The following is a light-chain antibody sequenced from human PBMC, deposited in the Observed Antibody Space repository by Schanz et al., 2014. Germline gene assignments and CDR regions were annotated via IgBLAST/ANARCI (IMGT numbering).Light chain of an antibody. CDR1: QSVSSNY. J-gene: IGKJ1*01. Sequence: EIVLTQSPGTLSLSPGERATLSCRASQSVSSNYLAWYQQKPGQAPRLLIYDASNRATGIPDRFSGSGSGTDFTLSISRLEPEDFAIYYCQQYHTSRTFGQGTKVEI. CDR2: DAS. V-gene: IGKV3-20*01. CDR3: QQYHTSRT.